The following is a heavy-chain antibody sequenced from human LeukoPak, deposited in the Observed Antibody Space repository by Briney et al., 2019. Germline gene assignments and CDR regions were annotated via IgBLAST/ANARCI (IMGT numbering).Heavy chain of an antibody. V-gene: IGHV3-7*01. CDR2: INQDGSVK. J-gene: IGHJ4*02. D-gene: IGHD5-12*01. CDR1: GFTFGNYW. CDR3: ARDPGYSSFDY. Sequence: GGSLRLSCAVSGFTFGNYWVTWVRQSPGRGLEFVANINQDGSVKNYVDSVKGRFTISRDNAKSSLFLQMSSLRVDDTAIYYCARDPGYSSFDYWGQGTLVTVSS.